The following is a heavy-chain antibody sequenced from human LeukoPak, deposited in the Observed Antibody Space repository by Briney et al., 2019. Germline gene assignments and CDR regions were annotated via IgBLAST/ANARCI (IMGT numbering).Heavy chain of an antibody. J-gene: IGHJ3*02. CDR3: AAATMYYDILTGYYFYAFDI. CDR2: IYYSGST. Sequence: PSETLSLTCTVSGGSISSSSYYWGWIRQPPGKGLDWIGSIYYSGSTYYNPSLKSRVTISVDTSKHQSSLKLSSVTAADTAVYYCAAATMYYDILTGYYFYAFDIWGQGTMVTVSS. V-gene: IGHV4-39*01. D-gene: IGHD3-9*01. CDR1: GGSISSSSYY.